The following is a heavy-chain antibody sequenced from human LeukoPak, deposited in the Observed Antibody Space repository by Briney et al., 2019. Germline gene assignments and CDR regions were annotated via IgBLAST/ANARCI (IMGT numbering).Heavy chain of an antibody. CDR3: AVSSSWYRFDY. Sequence: GGSLRLSCAASGFTFSDYYMSWIRQAPGKGLEWVSYISSSGSTIYYADSVKGRFTISRDNAKNSLYLQMNSLRAEDTAVYYCAVSSSWYRFDYWGQGTLVTVSS. D-gene: IGHD6-13*01. J-gene: IGHJ4*02. CDR1: GFTFSDYY. CDR2: ISSSGSTI. V-gene: IGHV3-11*01.